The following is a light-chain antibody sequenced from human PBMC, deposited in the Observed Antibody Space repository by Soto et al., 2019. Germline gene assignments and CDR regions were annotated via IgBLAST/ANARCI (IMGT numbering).Light chain of an antibody. CDR3: SSYAGSNNFGV. Sequence: QSVLTQPPSVSGSPGQSVTISCTGTSSDVGDYNYVSWYQHQPDKAPKLMIYEVTKRPSGVPDRFSGSKSDNTASLTVSGLQAEDEADYYCSSYAGSNNFGVFGGGTKLTVL. V-gene: IGLV2-8*01. CDR2: EVT. CDR1: SSDVGDYNY. J-gene: IGLJ2*01.